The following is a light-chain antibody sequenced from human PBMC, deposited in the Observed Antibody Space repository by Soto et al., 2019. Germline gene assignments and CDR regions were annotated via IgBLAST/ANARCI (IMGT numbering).Light chain of an antibody. V-gene: IGKV1-5*01. CDR3: QQSYNFPRT. J-gene: IGKJ1*01. CDR2: EAS. CDR1: QSISRT. Sequence: DIQMTQSPPTLSASVGDRVTITCRASQSISRTLAWYQQKPGKVPKLLIFEASTLESGVPSRFSGSGSGTDFTLTISSLQPEDFATYYCQQSYNFPRTFGQGTTV.